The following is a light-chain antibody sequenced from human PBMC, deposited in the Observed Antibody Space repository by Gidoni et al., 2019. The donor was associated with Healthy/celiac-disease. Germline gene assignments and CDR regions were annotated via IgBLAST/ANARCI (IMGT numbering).Light chain of an antibody. CDR3: QQSYSTPLT. Sequence: DIQMTQSPSSLSASVGDRVTITCRASQSISSYLNWYQQKPGKAPKLLRYAASSLQSGVPSRCSGSGYGTDFTLTISSLQPEDFATYYCQQSYSTPLTFGGGTKVEIK. CDR1: QSISSY. CDR2: AAS. V-gene: IGKV1-39*01. J-gene: IGKJ4*01.